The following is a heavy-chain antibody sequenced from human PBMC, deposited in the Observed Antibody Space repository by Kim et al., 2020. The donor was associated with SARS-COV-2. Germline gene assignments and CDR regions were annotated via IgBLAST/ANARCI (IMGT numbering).Heavy chain of an antibody. D-gene: IGHD3-22*01. CDR2: ISSSSSTI. CDR1: GFTFSSYS. J-gene: IGHJ1*01. V-gene: IGHV3-48*02. CDR3: ARSGSRDSSGPCFQH. Sequence: GGSLRLSCAASGFTFSSYSMNWVRQAPGKGLEWVSYISSSSSTIYYADSVKGRFTISRDNAKNSLYLQMNSLRDEDTAVYYCARSGSRDSSGPCFQHWGQGTLVTVSS.